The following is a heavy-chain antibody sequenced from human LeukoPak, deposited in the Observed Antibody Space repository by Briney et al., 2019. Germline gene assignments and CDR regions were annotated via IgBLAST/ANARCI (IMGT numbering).Heavy chain of an antibody. D-gene: IGHD2-2*03. CDR1: GFTFDDYA. Sequence: GRSLRLSCAASGFTFDDYAMTWVRQAPGKGLEWVSGINWNGGSTRYADSVKGRFTISRDNAKNSLYLQMNSLRAEDTALYYCARDLGIVVVGPFDSWGQGTLVTVSS. J-gene: IGHJ4*02. CDR2: INWNGGST. V-gene: IGHV3-20*04. CDR3: ARDLGIVVVGPFDS.